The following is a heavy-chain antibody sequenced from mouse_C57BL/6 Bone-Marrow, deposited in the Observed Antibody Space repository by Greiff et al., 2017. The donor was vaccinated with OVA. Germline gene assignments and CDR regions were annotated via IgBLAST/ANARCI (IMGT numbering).Heavy chain of an antibody. CDR1: GFSFTTYA. CDR2: IRSKSNNYAT. D-gene: IGHD1-1*01. CDR3: VSHLRY. J-gene: IGHJ2*01. V-gene: IGHV10-1*01. Sequence: VQLKESGGGLVQPKGSLKLSCAASGFSFTTYAMNWVRQPPGKGLEWVARIRSKSNNYATYYADSVKDRFTISRDDSESMLNLHMSNLNAEDTAMYYCVSHLRYGDRGKTLTVSA.